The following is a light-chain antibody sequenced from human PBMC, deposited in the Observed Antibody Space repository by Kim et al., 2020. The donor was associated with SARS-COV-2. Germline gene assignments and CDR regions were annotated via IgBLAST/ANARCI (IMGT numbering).Light chain of an antibody. J-gene: IGLJ3*02. Sequence: GQSITISCTGTSSDVGAYDSVSWYQQHPGKAPKFIIYDVSNRPSGVSNRFSGSKSGNTASLSISGLQAEDEANYYCSSYTTSNTLLFGGGTQLTVL. CDR1: SSDVGAYDS. CDR3: SSYTTSNTLL. CDR2: DVS. V-gene: IGLV2-14*03.